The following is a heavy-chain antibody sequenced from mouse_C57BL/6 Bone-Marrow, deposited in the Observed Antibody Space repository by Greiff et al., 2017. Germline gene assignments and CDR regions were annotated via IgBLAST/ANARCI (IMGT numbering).Heavy chain of an antibody. CDR3: AKGGYSGSSIYWYFDV. V-gene: IGHV2-5*01. CDR1: GFSLTSYG. Sequence: VQLVESGPGLVQPSQSLSITCTASGFSLTSYGVHWVRQSPGKGLEWLGVIWRGGSADYNAAYMPRLSITKDDSTNHVFFKMHSLQTDYTAIYYRAKGGYSGSSIYWYFDVWGTGTTVTVSS. D-gene: IGHD1-1*01. J-gene: IGHJ1*03. CDR2: IWRGGSA.